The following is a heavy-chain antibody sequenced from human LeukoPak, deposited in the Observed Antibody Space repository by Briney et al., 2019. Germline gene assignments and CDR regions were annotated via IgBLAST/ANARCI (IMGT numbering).Heavy chain of an antibody. CDR1: GCTFTSYY. D-gene: IGHD3-10*01. Sequence: ASVKVSCKASGCTFTSYYMHWVRQAPGQGLEWMGIINPSGGSTSYAQKFQGRVTMTRDTSTSTVYMELSSLRSEDTAVYYCARGRITMVRGVTNSPYGMDVWGQGTTVTVSS. CDR3: ARGRITMVRGVTNSPYGMDV. CDR2: INPSGGST. J-gene: IGHJ6*02. V-gene: IGHV1-46*01.